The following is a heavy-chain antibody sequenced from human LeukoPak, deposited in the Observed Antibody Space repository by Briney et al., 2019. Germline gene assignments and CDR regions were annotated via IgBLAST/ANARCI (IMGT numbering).Heavy chain of an antibody. V-gene: IGHV4-31*03. CDR3: ARGVLQELREGEETYYFDY. D-gene: IGHD4-11*01. CDR1: GGSISSGGYY. J-gene: IGHJ4*02. Sequence: PSETLSLTCTVSGGSISSGGYYWSWIRQHPGKGLEWIGYIYYSGSTYYNPSLKSRVTISVDTSKNQFSLKLSSVTAADTAVYYCARGVLQELREGEETYYFDYWGQGTLVTVSS. CDR2: IYYSGST.